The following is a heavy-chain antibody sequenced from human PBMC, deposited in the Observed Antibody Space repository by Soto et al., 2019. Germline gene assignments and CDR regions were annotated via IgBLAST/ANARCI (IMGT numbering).Heavy chain of an antibody. V-gene: IGHV1-3*01. CDR1: GYTFTSYA. Sequence: QVQLVQSGAEVKKPGASVKVSCTASGYTFTSYAMHWVRQAPGQRLEWMGWINAGNGNTKYSQKFQGRVTITRDTSASTAYMELRSLRSEDTAVYYCAGSSGYYYVDYWGQGNLVTVSS. CDR2: INAGNGNT. CDR3: AGSSGYYYVDY. J-gene: IGHJ4*02. D-gene: IGHD3-22*01.